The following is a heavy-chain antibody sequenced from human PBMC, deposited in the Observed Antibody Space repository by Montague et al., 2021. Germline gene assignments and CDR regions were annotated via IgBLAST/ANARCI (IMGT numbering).Heavy chain of an antibody. CDR2: MFYGGAT. D-gene: IGHD3-10*01. J-gene: IGHJ5*02. CDR3: AKQDYFVSGTSYKGFDP. V-gene: IGHV4-59*08. CDR1: SGSIFHAH. Sequence: SESQSLACTVSSGSIFHAHWSWVRQPPGKGLEWLGSMFYGGATSNNPSLKSRVTMSIDTSTNQFSLKLSFVTPADTAVYYCAKQDYFVSGTSYKGFDPWGQGILVTVSS.